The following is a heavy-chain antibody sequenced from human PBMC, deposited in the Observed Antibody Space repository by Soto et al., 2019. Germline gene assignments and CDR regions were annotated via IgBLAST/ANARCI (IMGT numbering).Heavy chain of an antibody. CDR3: ARTHKSIAVGAFDI. CDR1: GFTFSDYG. Sequence: QVQLVESGGGVVQPGRSLRLSCAASGFTFSDYGMHWVRQAPGKGLEWVAVIWYDGSNEYYADSVKGRFTVSRDSSKNIVYLQMNSVRDEDTAVYYWARTHKSIAVGAFDIWGQGTMVTVSS. CDR2: IWYDGSNE. D-gene: IGHD6-19*01. V-gene: IGHV3-33*01. J-gene: IGHJ3*02.